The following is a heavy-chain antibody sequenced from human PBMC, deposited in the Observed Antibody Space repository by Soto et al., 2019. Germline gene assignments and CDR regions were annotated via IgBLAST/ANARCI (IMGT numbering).Heavy chain of an antibody. CDR1: GGSISSGGYY. V-gene: IGHV4-31*03. CDR3: ARGGGPMVRGVEVFDY. D-gene: IGHD3-10*01. CDR2: IYYSGST. Sequence: QVQLQESGPGLVKPSQTLSLTCTVSGGSISSGGYYWSWIRQHPGKGLEWIGYIYYSGSTYYNPSRKRRVTVSVATSKHQFSLKLSSVTAAATAVYYCARGGGPMVRGVEVFDYWGQGTLVTVSS. J-gene: IGHJ4*02.